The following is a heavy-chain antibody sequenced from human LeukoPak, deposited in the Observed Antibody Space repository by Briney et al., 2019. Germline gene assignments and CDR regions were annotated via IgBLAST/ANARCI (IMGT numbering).Heavy chain of an antibody. CDR3: ARWGYCSSTSCPEPNNWFDP. D-gene: IGHD2-2*01. CDR1: GGTFSSYA. Sequence: ASVKVSCKASGGTFSSYAISWVRQAPGQGLEWMGWINPNSGGTNYAQKFQGRVTMTRDTSISTAYMELSRLRSDDTAVYYCARWGYCSSTSCPEPNNWFDPWGQGTLVTVSS. V-gene: IGHV1-2*02. CDR2: INPNSGGT. J-gene: IGHJ5*02.